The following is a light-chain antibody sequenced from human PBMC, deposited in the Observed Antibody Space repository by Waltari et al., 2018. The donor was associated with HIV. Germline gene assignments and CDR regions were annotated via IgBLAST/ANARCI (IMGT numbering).Light chain of an antibody. V-gene: IGLV1-40*01. Sequence: QSVLTQPPSVSGAPARRVTISCTGSTSNIGEGYDVHWYQQLPGTAPKVLIYGNSNRPSGVPDQFSGSKSGTSASLAITGLQAEDEADYYCQSYDSNLSGATVFGTGTKVTVL. J-gene: IGLJ1*01. CDR3: QSYDSNLSGATV. CDR2: GNS. CDR1: TSNIGEGYD.